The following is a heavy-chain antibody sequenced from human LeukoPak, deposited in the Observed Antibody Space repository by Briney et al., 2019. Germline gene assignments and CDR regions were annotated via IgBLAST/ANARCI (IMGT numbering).Heavy chain of an antibody. Sequence: PGGSLGLSCAASGCTFTSYSMNWVRQAPGKGLEWVSTISGGGGSTYYADSVKGRFTISRDNSKNTLYLQVNSLRAEDTAAYYCAKGGKWDVTPFDYWGQGTLVTVSS. J-gene: IGHJ4*02. V-gene: IGHV3-23*01. CDR1: GCTFTSYS. CDR2: ISGGGGST. CDR3: AKGGKWDVTPFDY. D-gene: IGHD1-26*01.